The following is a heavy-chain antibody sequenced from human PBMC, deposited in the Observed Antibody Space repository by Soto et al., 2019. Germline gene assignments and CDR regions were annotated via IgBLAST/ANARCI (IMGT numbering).Heavy chain of an antibody. V-gene: IGHV5-51*01. J-gene: IGHJ6*02. CDR1: VYSFTSYW. CDR2: IYPGDSDT. Sequence: PGESLKIICKGSVYSFTSYWIGSVRQIPGKGLDWMCIIYPGDSDTRYSPSFQGQVTISADKSISTAYLQWSSLKASDTAMYYCARSAAAHYYYYYYGMDVWGQGTTVTVSS. D-gene: IGHD6-13*01. CDR3: ARSAAAHYYYYYYGMDV.